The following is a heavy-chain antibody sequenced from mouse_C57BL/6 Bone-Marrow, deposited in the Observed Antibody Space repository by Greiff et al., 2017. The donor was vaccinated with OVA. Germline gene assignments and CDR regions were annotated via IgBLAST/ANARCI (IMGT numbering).Heavy chain of an antibody. CDR3: AIYGYDRDYYAMDY. D-gene: IGHD2-2*01. CDR1: GYTFTTYP. J-gene: IGHJ4*01. CDR2: FHPYNDDT. Sequence: VQLQESGAELVKPGASVKMSCKASGYTFTTYPIEWMKQNHGKSLEWIGNFHPYNDDTKYNEKFKGKATLTVEKSSSTVYLELSRLTSDDSAVYYCAIYGYDRDYYAMDYWGQGTSVTVSS. V-gene: IGHV1-47*01.